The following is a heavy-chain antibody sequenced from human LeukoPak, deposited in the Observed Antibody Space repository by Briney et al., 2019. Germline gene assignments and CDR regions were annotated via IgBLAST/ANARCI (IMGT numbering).Heavy chain of an antibody. J-gene: IGHJ5*02. Sequence: ASVKVSCKASGYTFTSYDINWVRQATGQGLEWMGWMNPNSGNTGYAQKFQGRVTMTRNTSIITAYMELSSLRSDDTAVYYCARGAVAVAGNWFDPWGQGTLVTVSS. CDR1: GYTFTSYD. D-gene: IGHD6-19*01. V-gene: IGHV1-8*01. CDR2: MNPNSGNT. CDR3: ARGAVAVAGNWFDP.